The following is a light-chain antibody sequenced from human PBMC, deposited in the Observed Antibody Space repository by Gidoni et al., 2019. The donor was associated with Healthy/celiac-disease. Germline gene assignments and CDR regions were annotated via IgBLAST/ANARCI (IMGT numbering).Light chain of an antibody. CDR3: QQRSNWPPGWT. V-gene: IGKV3-11*01. Sequence: EIVLTQSPANLSLSPGERATLSCRASQSVSSYLAWYQQKPGQAPRLLIYDASNRATGIPARFSGSGSGTDFTLTISSLEPEDFAVYYCQQRSNWPPGWTFGQGTKVEIK. J-gene: IGKJ1*01. CDR1: QSVSSY. CDR2: DAS.